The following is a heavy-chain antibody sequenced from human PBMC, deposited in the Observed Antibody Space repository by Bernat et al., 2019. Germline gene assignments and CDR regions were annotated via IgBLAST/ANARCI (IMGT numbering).Heavy chain of an antibody. CDR2: INHSGST. D-gene: IGHD3-10*01. J-gene: IGHJ4*02. V-gene: IGHV4-34*01. CDR1: GGSFSGYY. CDR3: ARVLTMVRGVIPFDY. Sequence: QVQLQQWGAGLLKSSETLSLTCAVYGGSFSGYYWSWIRQPPGKGLEWIGEINHSGSTNYNPSLKSRVTISVDTSKNQFSLKLSSVTAADTAVYYCARVLTMVRGVIPFDYWGQGTLVTVSS.